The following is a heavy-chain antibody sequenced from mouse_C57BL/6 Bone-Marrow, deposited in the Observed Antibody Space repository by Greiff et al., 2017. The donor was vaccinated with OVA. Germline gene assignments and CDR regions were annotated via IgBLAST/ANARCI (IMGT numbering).Heavy chain of an antibody. CDR2: IDPSDSYT. D-gene: IGHD2-2*01. Sequence: VQLQQPGAELVKPGASVKLSCKASGYTFTSYWMQWVKQRPGQGLEWIGEIDPSDSYTNYNQKFKGKATLTVDTSSSTAYMQLSSLTSEDSAVYYCARLVTDWYFDVWGTGTTVTVSS. CDR3: ARLVTDWYFDV. J-gene: IGHJ1*03. CDR1: GYTFTSYW. V-gene: IGHV1-50*01.